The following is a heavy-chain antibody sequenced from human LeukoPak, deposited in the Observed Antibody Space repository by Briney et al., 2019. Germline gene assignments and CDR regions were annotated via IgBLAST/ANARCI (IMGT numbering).Heavy chain of an antibody. CDR2: ISWNSGSI. J-gene: IGHJ5*02. CDR3: TRTVYSTTWERWFDP. Sequence: GGSLRLSCTASGFTFDDYAMHWVRHAPGKGLEWVSGISWNSGSIGYADSVKGRFSISRDNARNSLYLQMNSLRGDDTAVYYCTRTVYSTTWERWFDPWGQGTLVTVSS. CDR1: GFTFDDYA. V-gene: IGHV3-9*01. D-gene: IGHD2-2*01.